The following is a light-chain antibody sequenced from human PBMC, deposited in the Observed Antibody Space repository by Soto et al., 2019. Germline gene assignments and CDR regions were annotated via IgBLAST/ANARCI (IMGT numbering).Light chain of an antibody. V-gene: IGKV3-15*01. CDR2: GAS. J-gene: IGKJ1*01. CDR3: QQYHNWPRT. Sequence: EIVMTQSPATLSVFPGERATRSCRASQSVNGNLAWYQQRRGQAPRLLIYGASTRATGIPARFSGSGSGTEFALTISSLQSEDFAIYYCQQYHNWPRTFGQGTKVEIK. CDR1: QSVNGN.